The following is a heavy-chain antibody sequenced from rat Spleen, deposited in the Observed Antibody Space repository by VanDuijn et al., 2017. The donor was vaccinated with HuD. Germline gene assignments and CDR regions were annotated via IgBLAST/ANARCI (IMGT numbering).Heavy chain of an antibody. CDR1: GFSLTSYH. D-gene: IGHD1-12*02. Sequence: QVQLKESGPGLMQPSQTLSLTCIVSGFSLTSYHVHWVRQSTGKGLEWIAAISSGGSTYYNSALKSRLSISRDTSKSQVFLKMNSLQTEDTAMYFCARFGHYDGSYYLYFDYWGQGVMVTVSS. J-gene: IGHJ2*01. CDR2: ISSGGST. CDR3: ARFGHYDGSYYLYFDY. V-gene: IGHV2-6*01.